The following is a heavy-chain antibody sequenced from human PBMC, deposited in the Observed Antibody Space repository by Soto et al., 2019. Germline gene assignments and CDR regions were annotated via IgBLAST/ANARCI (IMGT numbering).Heavy chain of an antibody. CDR1: GYTFTGYY. Sequence: ASVKVSCKASGYTFTGYYMHWVRQAPGQGLEWMGWINPNSGGTNYAQKFQGRVTMTRDTSISTAYMELSRLRSDDTAVYYCARVITMIQGALGYWGQGTLVTVSS. CDR3: ARVITMIQGALGY. J-gene: IGHJ4*02. CDR2: INPNSGGT. V-gene: IGHV1-2*02. D-gene: IGHD3-22*01.